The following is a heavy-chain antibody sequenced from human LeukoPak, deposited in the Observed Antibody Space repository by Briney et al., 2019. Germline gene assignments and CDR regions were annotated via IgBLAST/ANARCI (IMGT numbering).Heavy chain of an antibody. J-gene: IGHJ4*02. CDR3: AKALEQETVIPLDS. V-gene: IGHV3-23*01. CDR1: GFTFSTYA. D-gene: IGHD3-16*02. Sequence: QSGGSLRLSCAASGFTFSTYAMSWVRQAPGKELEWVSAISGSGGSTYYADSVKGRFTISRDNSKNTLYLQMNSLRAEDTSIYFCAKALEQETVIPLDSWGQGTLVTVSS. CDR2: ISGSGGST.